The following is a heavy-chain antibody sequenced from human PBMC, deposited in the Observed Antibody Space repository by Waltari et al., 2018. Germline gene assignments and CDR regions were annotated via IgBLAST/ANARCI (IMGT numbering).Heavy chain of an antibody. CDR1: GDFLSDDH. Sequence: HVQLQESGPGLVKPSETLSPTCTVSGDFLSDDHWPWIRQAPGKGLEWIAYLRNTGSTKRNPSLESRVTISADTSKKQFTLRLTSVTAADTAVYYCARLPTKYYDSLGWGFFDQWGQGILVTVSS. CDR2: LRNTGST. D-gene: IGHD3-22*01. CDR3: ARLPTKYYDSLGWGFFDQ. J-gene: IGHJ4*02. V-gene: IGHV4-59*08.